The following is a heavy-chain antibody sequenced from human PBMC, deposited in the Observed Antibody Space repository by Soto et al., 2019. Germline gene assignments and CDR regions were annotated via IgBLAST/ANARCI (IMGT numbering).Heavy chain of an antibody. CDR1: GFTFSNYA. V-gene: IGHV3-23*01. J-gene: IGHJ4*02. D-gene: IGHD3-22*01. CDR2: ISGSGGST. Sequence: GGSLRLSCAASGFTFSNYAMSWVRQAPGKGLEWVSAISGSGGSTYYADSVKGRFTISRDNSKNTLYLQMNSLRAEDTAVYYCAKVTGDYYDSSGYYALFDYWGQGTLVTVS. CDR3: AKVTGDYYDSSGYYALFDY.